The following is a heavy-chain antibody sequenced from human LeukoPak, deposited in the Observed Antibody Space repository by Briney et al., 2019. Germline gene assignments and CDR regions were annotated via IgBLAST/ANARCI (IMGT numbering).Heavy chain of an antibody. V-gene: IGHV3-23*01. CDR2: IGAGGGRT. CDR1: GFTFPSYA. Sequence: PGGSLRLSCAASGFTFPSYAMNWVRQAPGKGLEWVSGIGAGGGRTKIADSVKGRFTISRDNSKNTLFLQMDSLRPDDTAIYYCARADGDHLFYYYMDVWGKGTRSPSP. CDR3: ARADGDHLFYYYMDV. D-gene: IGHD1-14*01. J-gene: IGHJ6*03.